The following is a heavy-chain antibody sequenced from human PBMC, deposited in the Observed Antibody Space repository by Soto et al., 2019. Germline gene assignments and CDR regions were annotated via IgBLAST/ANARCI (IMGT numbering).Heavy chain of an antibody. CDR2: IIPIFGTA. CDR1: GGTFSSYA. CDR3: AREDIVVVPAAWGGYYYGMDV. V-gene: IGHV1-69*13. J-gene: IGHJ6*02. D-gene: IGHD2-2*01. Sequence: SVKVSCKASGGTFSSYAISWVRQAPGQGLEWMGGIIPIFGTANYAQKFQGRVTITADESTSTAYMELSSLRSEDTAVYYCAREDIVVVPAAWGGYYYGMDVWGQGTTVTVSS.